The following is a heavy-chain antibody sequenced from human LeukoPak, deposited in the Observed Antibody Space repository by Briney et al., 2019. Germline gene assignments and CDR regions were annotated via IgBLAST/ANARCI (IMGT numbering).Heavy chain of an antibody. CDR2: INSDGSST. J-gene: IGHJ5*02. CDR3: ARDNSGYDYWFDP. CDR1: GFTFSSYW. V-gene: IGHV3-74*01. Sequence: PGGSLRLSCAASGFTFSSYWMHWVRQAPGKGLVWVSRINSDGSSTSYADSVKGRFTISRDNTKNTLYLQMNSLRAEDTAVYYCARDNSGYDYWFDPWGQGTLVTVSS. D-gene: IGHD5-12*01.